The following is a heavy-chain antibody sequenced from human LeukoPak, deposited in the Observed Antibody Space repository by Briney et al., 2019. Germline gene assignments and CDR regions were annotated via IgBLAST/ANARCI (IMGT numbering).Heavy chain of an antibody. V-gene: IGHV3-48*03. Sequence: GGSLRLSCAASGFTFSSYEMNWVRQAPGKGLGWVSYISSSGSTIYYADSVKGRFTISRDNAKNSLYLQMNSLRAEDTAVYYCARVISSSLYYYYGMDVWGKGTTVTVSS. J-gene: IGHJ6*04. CDR2: ISSSGSTI. CDR3: ARVISSSLYYYYGMDV. D-gene: IGHD6-13*01. CDR1: GFTFSSYE.